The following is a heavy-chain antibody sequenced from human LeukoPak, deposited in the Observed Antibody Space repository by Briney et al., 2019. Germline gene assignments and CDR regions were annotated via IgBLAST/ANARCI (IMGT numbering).Heavy chain of an antibody. Sequence: PGGSLRLSCIGSGFTLSDRYMAWIRQRPGKGLEWLSYISTSDRRVYLADSVKGRFTVSRDDARKSLFLQMNSLRPDDTAVYYCARDRAVGASDSYDLWGPGTMVIVSS. J-gene: IGHJ3*01. CDR3: ARDRAVGASDSYDL. CDR1: GFTLSDRY. D-gene: IGHD4-23*01. CDR2: ISTSDRRV. V-gene: IGHV3-11*04.